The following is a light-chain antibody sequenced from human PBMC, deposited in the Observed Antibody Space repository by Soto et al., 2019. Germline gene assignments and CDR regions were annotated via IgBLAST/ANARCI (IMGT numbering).Light chain of an antibody. Sequence: QSALTQPPSASGSPGQSVAISCTGTSSDVGAYDYVSWYQQHPGKAPKLLIYDVNKRPSGVPDRFSGSKSGNTASLTVSGLQAEDEDDYYCSSYAGTHIVFGTGTKVTVL. CDR1: SSDVGAYDY. CDR2: DVN. CDR3: SSYAGTHIV. J-gene: IGLJ1*01. V-gene: IGLV2-8*01.